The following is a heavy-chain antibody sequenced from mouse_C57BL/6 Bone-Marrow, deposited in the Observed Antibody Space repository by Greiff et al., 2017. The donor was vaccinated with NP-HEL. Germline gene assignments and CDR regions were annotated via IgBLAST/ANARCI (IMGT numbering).Heavy chain of an antibody. J-gene: IGHJ2*01. CDR2: IDPNRGGT. Sequence: VQLQQPGAELVKPGASVKLSCKASGYTFTSYLMHWVKQRPGRGLEWIGRIDPNRGGTKFNEKFKSKATLTVDKPSSTAYMRLNSLTSEDSAVYYCARYYYGSSSFDYWGQGTTLTVSS. CDR3: ARYYYGSSSFDY. D-gene: IGHD1-1*01. V-gene: IGHV1-72*01. CDR1: GYTFTSYL.